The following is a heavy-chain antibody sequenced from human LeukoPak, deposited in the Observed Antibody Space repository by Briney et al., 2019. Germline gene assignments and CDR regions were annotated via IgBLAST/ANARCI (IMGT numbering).Heavy chain of an antibody. V-gene: IGHV3-49*03. D-gene: IGHD2-2*01. CDR3: TRDRPSPCSSTSCLTMFDY. CDR1: GFTFGDYA. J-gene: IGHJ4*02. Sequence: PGGSLRLSCTASGFTFGDYAMSWYRQALGKGLEWVGFIRSKGYGGTTEYAACVKGRFTISRDDSKSIAYLQMNGLKTEDTAVYYCTRDRPSPCSSTSCLTMFDYWGQGTLVTVSS. CDR2: IRSKGYGGTT.